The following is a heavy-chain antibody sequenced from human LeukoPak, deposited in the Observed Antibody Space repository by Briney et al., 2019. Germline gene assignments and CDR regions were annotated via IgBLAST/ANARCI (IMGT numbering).Heavy chain of an antibody. CDR3: ARGYGDSIHFDY. V-gene: IGHV3-7*04. CDR2: IKRDGSEK. J-gene: IGHJ4*02. CDR1: GFTFSSYW. D-gene: IGHD4-17*01. Sequence: PGGSLRLSCAASGFTFSSYWMSWVHQAPGKGLEWVANIKRDGSEKYYVDSVKGRFTISRDNAKNSLYLQMNSLRAEEAAVYYCARGYGDSIHFDYWGQGTLVTVSS.